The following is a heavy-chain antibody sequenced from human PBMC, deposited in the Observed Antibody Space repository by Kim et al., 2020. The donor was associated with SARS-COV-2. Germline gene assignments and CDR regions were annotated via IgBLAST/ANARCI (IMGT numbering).Heavy chain of an antibody. CDR2: IHHTGST. CDR1: GGSISSSSFY. V-gene: IGHV4-39*01. J-gene: IGHJ4*02. CDR3: ARQRRTSGNYDFDY. D-gene: IGHD1-26*01. Sequence: SETLSLTCTVSGGSISSSSFYWGWIRQPPGKGLEWIGNIHHTGSTYYTPSLKSRVTISVDTSKNQFALKLSSVSAADTAVHYCARQRRTSGNYDFDYWGQGTLVTVSS.